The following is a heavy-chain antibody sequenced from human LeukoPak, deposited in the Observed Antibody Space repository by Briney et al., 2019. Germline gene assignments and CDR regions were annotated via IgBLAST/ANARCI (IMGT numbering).Heavy chain of an antibody. CDR3: ARDLGLYDYGGNIDF. CDR1: GFTFSSYS. Sequence: AGGSLRLSCAASGFTFSSYSMNWVRQAPGKGLEWVSSISSSSSYIYYADSVKGRFTISRDNAKNSLYLQMNSLRAEDTAVYYCARDLGLYDYGGNIDFWGQGTLVTVSS. CDR2: ISSSSSYI. D-gene: IGHD4-23*01. J-gene: IGHJ4*02. V-gene: IGHV3-21*01.